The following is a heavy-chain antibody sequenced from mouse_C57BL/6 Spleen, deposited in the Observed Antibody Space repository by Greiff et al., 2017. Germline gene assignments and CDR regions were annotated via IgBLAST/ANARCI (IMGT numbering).Heavy chain of an antibody. D-gene: IGHD3-2*02. Sequence: QVQLQQPGTELVKPGASVKLSCKASGYTFPSYWMPWVQQRPGQGLEWIGNINPSNGGTNYNEKFKSKATLTVDKSSSTAYMQLSSLTSEDSAVYYCARESLDSSGFDYWGQGTTLTVSS. CDR3: ARESLDSSGFDY. CDR2: INPSNGGT. V-gene: IGHV1-53*01. J-gene: IGHJ2*01. CDR1: GYTFPSYW.